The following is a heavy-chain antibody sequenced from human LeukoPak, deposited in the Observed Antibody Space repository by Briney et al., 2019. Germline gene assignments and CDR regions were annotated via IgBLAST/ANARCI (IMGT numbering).Heavy chain of an antibody. J-gene: IGHJ6*03. D-gene: IGHD3-9*01. CDR2: IYYSGST. CDR1: GGSISPYY. CDR3: ARGVGYDILTGYYEANYYYYMDV. Sequence: PSETLSLTCTVSGGSISPYYWSWIRQPPGKGLEWIGYIYYSGSTNYNPSLKSRVTISVDTSKNQFSLKLSSVTAADTAVYYCARGVGYDILTGYYEANYYYYMDVWGKGTTVTISS. V-gene: IGHV4-59*01.